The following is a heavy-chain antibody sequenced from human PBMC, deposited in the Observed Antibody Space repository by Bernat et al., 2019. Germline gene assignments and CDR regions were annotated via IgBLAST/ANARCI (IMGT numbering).Heavy chain of an antibody. J-gene: IGHJ6*02. CDR2: ISYDGSNK. CDR3: ARDHPGYIVVVPAAAYGEGNYYYGMDV. Sequence: QVQLVESGGGVVQPGWSLRLSCAASGFTFSSYAMHWVRQAPGKVLEWVAVISYDGSNKYYADSVKGRFTISRDNSKNTLYLQMNSLRAEDTAVYYCARDHPGYIVVVPAAAYGEGNYYYGMDVWGQGTTVTVSS. V-gene: IGHV3-30-3*01. CDR1: GFTFSSYA. D-gene: IGHD2-2*01.